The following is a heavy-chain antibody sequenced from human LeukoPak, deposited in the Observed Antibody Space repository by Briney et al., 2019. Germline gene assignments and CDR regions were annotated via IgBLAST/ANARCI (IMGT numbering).Heavy chain of an antibody. CDR2: ISSSSSTI. Sequence: GGSLRLSCAASGFTFSDYEMNWVRQAPGKGLEWVSYISSSSSTIYYADSVKGRFTISRDNAKNSLYLQMNSLRAEDTAVYYSSLEGSSWYRYFQHWGQGTLVTVSS. CDR1: GFTFSDYE. D-gene: IGHD6-13*01. V-gene: IGHV3-48*03. CDR3: SLEGSSWYRYFQH. J-gene: IGHJ1*01.